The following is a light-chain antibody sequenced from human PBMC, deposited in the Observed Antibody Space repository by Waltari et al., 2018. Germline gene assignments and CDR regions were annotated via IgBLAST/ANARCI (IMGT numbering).Light chain of an antibody. V-gene: IGKV4-1*01. Sequence: DIVMTQSPDSLAVSLGERATINCKSSQSVLYSSNNKNYLAWYQQKPGQPPKLLIYGASTREAGVPDRLSGSGSGTDFTLTISSLQAEDVAVYYCHQYYNIPFTFGPGTKVDIK. CDR1: QSVLYSSNNKNY. J-gene: IGKJ3*01. CDR3: HQYYNIPFT. CDR2: GAS.